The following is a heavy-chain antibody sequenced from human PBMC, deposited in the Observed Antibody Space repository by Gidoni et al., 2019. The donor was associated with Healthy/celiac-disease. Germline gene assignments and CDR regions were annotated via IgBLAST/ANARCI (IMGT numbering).Heavy chain of an antibody. D-gene: IGHD3-10*01. J-gene: IGHJ4*02. V-gene: IGHV1-18*04. Sequence: QVQLVQSLAEVKKPGASVKVSCKASGYTFTSYGISWVRQAPGQGLEWMGWISAYNGNTNYAQKLQGRVTMTTDTSTSTAYMELRSLRSDDTAVYYCARDPDYYGSGSYSSSLDYWGQGTLVTVSS. CDR1: GYTFTSYG. CDR3: ARDPDYYGSGSYSSSLDY. CDR2: ISAYNGNT.